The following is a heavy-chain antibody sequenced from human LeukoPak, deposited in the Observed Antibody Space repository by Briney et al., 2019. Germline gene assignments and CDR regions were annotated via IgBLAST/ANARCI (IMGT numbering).Heavy chain of an antibody. CDR2: IYYNGTT. V-gene: IGHV4-59*08. CDR1: GASISSYY. D-gene: IGHD3-22*01. Sequence: PPETLSLTCTVSGASISSYYWSWIRQPPGKGLEWIGYIYYNGTTNYSPSPKTRVTISLDTSKNEFSLKLSSVTVADTAVYYCARLSWFYYYDSRGPGWFDPWGQGTLVTVSS. CDR3: ARLSWFYYYDSRGPGWFDP. J-gene: IGHJ5*02.